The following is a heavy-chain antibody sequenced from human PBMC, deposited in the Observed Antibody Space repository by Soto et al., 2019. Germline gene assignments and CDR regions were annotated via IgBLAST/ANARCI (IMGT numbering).Heavy chain of an antibody. CDR3: ARVSRGGTTDNYYDNSGYYYGFGGFRYFDY. D-gene: IGHD3-22*01. Sequence: PGGSLRLSCAAAGFTFSSYSMNWVRQAPGKGLEWVSYISSSSSTIYYADSVKGRFTISRDNSKNKLYLQMNSLRAEDTAVYHCARVSRGGTTDNYYDNSGYYYGFGGFRYFDYWGQGTLVTVSS. CDR2: ISSSSSTI. CDR1: GFTFSSYS. J-gene: IGHJ4*02. V-gene: IGHV3-48*01.